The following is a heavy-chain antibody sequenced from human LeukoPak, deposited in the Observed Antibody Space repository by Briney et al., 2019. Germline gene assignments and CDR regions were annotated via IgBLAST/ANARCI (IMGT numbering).Heavy chain of an antibody. CDR3: ATDHSLGRGFGELLPPPYYGMGV. J-gene: IGHJ6*02. CDR1: GYTLTELS. CDR2: FDPEDSET. V-gene: IGHV1-24*01. D-gene: IGHD3-10*01. Sequence: ASVKVSCKVSGYTLTELSMHWVRQAPGKGLEWMGGFDPEDSETIYAQKFQGRVTMTEDTSTDTAYMELSSLRSEDTAVYYCATDHSLGRGFGELLPPPYYGMGVWGQGTTVTVSS.